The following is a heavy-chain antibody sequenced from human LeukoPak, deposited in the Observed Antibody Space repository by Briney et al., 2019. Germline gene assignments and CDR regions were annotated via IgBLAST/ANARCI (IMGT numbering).Heavy chain of an antibody. CDR2: IFYGGTT. CDR3: ARVGGVPLGAFDI. D-gene: IGHD3-16*01. Sequence: SETLSLTCTVSGGSVSSYYWSWIRQPPGKGLEWVGYIFYGGTTSYNPSLKSRLTLSVDTSKNQFSLKLKSVTAADTAVYYCARVGGVPLGAFDIWGQGTMVTVSS. J-gene: IGHJ3*02. CDR1: GGSVSSYY. V-gene: IGHV4-59*02.